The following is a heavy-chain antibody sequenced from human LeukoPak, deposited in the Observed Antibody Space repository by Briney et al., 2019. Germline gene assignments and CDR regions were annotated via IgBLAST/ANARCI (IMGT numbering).Heavy chain of an antibody. J-gene: IGHJ3*02. D-gene: IGHD4-17*01. V-gene: IGHV4-4*02. Sequence: SGTLSLTCAVSGGSISSSNWWSWVRQPPGKGLQWIGEFYHSGNTNYNPSLKSRVTISVDTSKNQFSLKLSSVTAADTAVYYCARDRTTVTSDAFDIWGQGTMVTVSS. CDR2: FYHSGNT. CDR3: ARDRTTVTSDAFDI. CDR1: GGSISSSNW.